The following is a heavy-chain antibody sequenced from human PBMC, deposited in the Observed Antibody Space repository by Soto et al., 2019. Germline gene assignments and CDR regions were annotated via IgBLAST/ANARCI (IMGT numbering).Heavy chain of an antibody. D-gene: IGHD1-7*01. CDR3: ASRDPGTSVDY. V-gene: IGHV4-4*02. Sequence: SETLSLTCAVSGGSFTSNNWWTWVRQPPGQGLEWIGEIYRTWSTNYNPSLKSRVTISLDKSENQFSLKVTSLTAADTALYYCASRDPGTSVDYWGQGTLVTVSS. CDR2: IYRTWST. CDR1: GGSFTSNNW. J-gene: IGHJ4*02.